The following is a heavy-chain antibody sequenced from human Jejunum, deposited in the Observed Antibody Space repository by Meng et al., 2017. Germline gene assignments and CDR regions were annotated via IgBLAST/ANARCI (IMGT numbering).Heavy chain of an antibody. CDR1: GGSVSSTNVY. Sequence: ELLQGCGPGLLGPSETPTRPCTVSGGSVSSTNVYCSWIRQPQGKGLEWIGYRYYSGSTNYNPSLKSRVTISVDTSKSQFSLKLFSVTAEDTAVYYCAREYCISTTCYFDSWGQGTLVTVFS. V-gene: IGHV4-61*01. D-gene: IGHD2-2*01. J-gene: IGHJ4*02. CDR3: AREYCISTTCYFDS. CDR2: RYYSGST.